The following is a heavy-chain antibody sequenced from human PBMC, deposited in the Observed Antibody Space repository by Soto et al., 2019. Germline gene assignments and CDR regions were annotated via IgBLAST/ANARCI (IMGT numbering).Heavy chain of an antibody. CDR2: IYPGDSDT. D-gene: IGHD5-12*01. Sequence: PGESLKISCKGSGYSFTSYWIGWVRQMPGKGLEWMGIIYPGDSDTRYSPSFQGQVTISADKSISTAYLQWSSLKASDTAMYYCARLNIVATISALFYYGMDVWGQGTTVTVS. CDR3: ARLNIVATISALFYYGMDV. CDR1: GYSFTSYW. J-gene: IGHJ6*02. V-gene: IGHV5-51*01.